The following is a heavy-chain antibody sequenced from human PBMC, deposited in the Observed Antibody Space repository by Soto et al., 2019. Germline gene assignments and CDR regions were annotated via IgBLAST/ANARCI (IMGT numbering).Heavy chain of an antibody. J-gene: IGHJ4*02. CDR1: GGTFSSYT. CDR3: ARGTSSAAGTFDY. V-gene: IGHV1-69*02. D-gene: IGHD6-13*01. Sequence: SVKVSCKASGGTFSSYTISWVRQAPGQGLEWMGRIIPILGIANYAQKFQGRVTITADKSTSTAYMELSSLRSEDTAVYYCARGTSSAAGTFDYWGQGTLVTVSS. CDR2: IIPILGIA.